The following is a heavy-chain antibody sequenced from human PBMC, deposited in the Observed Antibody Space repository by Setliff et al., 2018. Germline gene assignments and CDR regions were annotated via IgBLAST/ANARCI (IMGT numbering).Heavy chain of an antibody. CDR1: GYSLSNYV. CDR2: INTKTGDP. CDR3: ARADHLVTTTFDY. V-gene: IGHV7-4-1*02. Sequence: EASVKVSCKASGYSLSNYVMNWVRQAPGQGLEWMGWINTKTGDPTYAQGYTGRFAFSLDTSDNATYLDISNLKAEDTATYYCARADHLVTTTFDYWGQGTLVTVSS. J-gene: IGHJ4*01. D-gene: IGHD4-17*01.